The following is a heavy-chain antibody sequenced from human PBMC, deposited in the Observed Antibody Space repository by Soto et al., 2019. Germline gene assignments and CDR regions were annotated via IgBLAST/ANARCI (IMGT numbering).Heavy chain of an antibody. V-gene: IGHV3-23*01. J-gene: IGHJ6*02. CDR1: GFTFSSYA. Sequence: QPGGSLRLSCAASGFTFSSYAMSWVRQAPGKGLEWVSAISGSGGSTYYADSVKGRFTISRDNSKNTLYLQMNSLRAEDTAVYYCAKEILVPARGDYYYGMDVWGQGTTVTVSS. CDR3: AKEILVPARGDYYYGMDV. CDR2: ISGSGGST. D-gene: IGHD2-2*01.